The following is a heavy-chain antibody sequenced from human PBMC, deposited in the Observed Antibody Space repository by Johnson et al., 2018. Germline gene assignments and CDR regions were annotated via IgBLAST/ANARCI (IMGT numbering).Heavy chain of an antibody. V-gene: IGHV3-30-3*01. D-gene: IGHD3-10*01. CDR3: ASGPAGYAFDI. J-gene: IGHJ3*02. Sequence: VQLVESGGGVVQPGRSLRLSCAASGFTFSSYAMYWVRQAPGKGLEWVTVISYDGSNKYYADSVKGRFTISRDNSKNTLYLQMNSLRAEDRAVYYCASGPAGYAFDIWGQGTMVTVSS. CDR1: GFTFSSYA. CDR2: ISYDGSNK.